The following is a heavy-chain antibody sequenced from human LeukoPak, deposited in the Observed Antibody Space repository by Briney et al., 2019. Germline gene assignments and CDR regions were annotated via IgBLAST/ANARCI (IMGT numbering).Heavy chain of an antibody. J-gene: IGHJ4*02. CDR2: IKSKTDGGTT. CDR1: GFTFSNAW. CDR3: TTHAGTYDYVWRSYRYVGY. Sequence: GGSLRLSCAASGFTFSNAWMSWVRQAPGKGLEWVGRIKSKTDGGTTDYAAPVKGRFTISRDDSKNTLYLQMNSLKTEDTAVYYCTTHAGTYDYVWRSYRYVGYWGQGTLVTVSS. D-gene: IGHD3-16*02. V-gene: IGHV3-15*01.